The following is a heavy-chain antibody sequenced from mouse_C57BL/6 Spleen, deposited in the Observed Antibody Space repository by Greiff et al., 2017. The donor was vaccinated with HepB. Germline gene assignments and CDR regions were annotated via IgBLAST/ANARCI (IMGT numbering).Heavy chain of an antibody. V-gene: IGHV3-8*01. CDR3: ARALYYGSSYGYFDV. CDR1: GYSITSDY. D-gene: IGHD1-1*01. CDR2: ISYSGST. Sequence: EVMLVESGPGLAKPSQTLSLTCSVTGYSITSDYWNWIRKFPGNKLEYMGYISYSGSTYYNPSLKSRISITRDTSKNQYYLQLNSVTTEDTATYYCARALYYGSSYGYFDVWGTGTTVTVSS. J-gene: IGHJ1*03.